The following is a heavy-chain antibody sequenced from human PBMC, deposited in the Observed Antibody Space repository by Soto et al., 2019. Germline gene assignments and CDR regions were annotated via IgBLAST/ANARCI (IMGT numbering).Heavy chain of an antibody. J-gene: IGHJ6*02. Sequence: SVKVSCKASGGTFSSYGISWVRQAPGQGLEWMGGIIPMFGKVNYAQKFQGRVTITADESTTTAYMELNSLKSEDTAVYYCARRYYCSSTSCYKGYYYYYGMDVWGQGTTVTVSS. CDR1: GGTFSSYG. CDR3: ARRYYCSSTSCYKGYYYYYGMDV. D-gene: IGHD2-2*02. V-gene: IGHV1-69*13. CDR2: IIPMFGKV.